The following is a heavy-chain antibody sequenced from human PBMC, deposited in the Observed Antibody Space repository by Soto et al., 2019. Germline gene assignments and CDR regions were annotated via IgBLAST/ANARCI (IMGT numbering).Heavy chain of an antibody. V-gene: IGHV3-30-3*01. D-gene: IGHD1-1*01. J-gene: IGHJ6*02. CDR1: GFTFSSYA. CDR3: ARDRLRYNWNDFPYYYYGMDV. CDR2: ISYDGSNK. Sequence: QVQLVESGGGVVQPGRSLRLSCAASGFTFSSYAMHWVRQAPGKGLEWVAVISYDGSNKYYADSVKGRFTISRDNSKNTLYLQMNSLRAEYTALYYCARDRLRYNWNDFPYYYYGMDVWGQGTTVTVSS.